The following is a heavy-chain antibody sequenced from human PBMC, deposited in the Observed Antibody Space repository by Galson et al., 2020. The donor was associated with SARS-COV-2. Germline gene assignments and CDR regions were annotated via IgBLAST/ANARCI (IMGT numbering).Heavy chain of an antibody. Sequence: SKTLSLTCAVSDGSFRGYHSTWIRQPPGTGLEWIGEINQRGSTNHNPSLTSRDAISVDTTKNHFSLNLTSVTAADTAVYYCARGRSGSTWYQTYYGVDVWGQGTTVTVS. CDR1: DGSFRGYH. V-gene: IGHV4-34*01. D-gene: IGHD6-13*01. CDR3: ARGRSGSTWYQTYYGVDV. CDR2: INQRGST. J-gene: IGHJ6*02.